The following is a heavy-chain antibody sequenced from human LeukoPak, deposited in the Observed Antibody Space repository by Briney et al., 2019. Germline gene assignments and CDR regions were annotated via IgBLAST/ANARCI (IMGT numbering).Heavy chain of an antibody. CDR3: AGRDDSSSGWYLYYFDY. V-gene: IGHV4-39*01. J-gene: IGHJ4*02. Sequence: SETLSLTCTVSGGSISSSSYYWGWIRQPPGKGLEWIGSIYYSGSTYYNPSLKSRVTISVDTSKNQFSLKLSSVTAADTAVYYCAGRDDSSSGWYLYYFDYWGQGTLVTVSS. CDR1: GGSISSSSYY. D-gene: IGHD6-19*01. CDR2: IYYSGST.